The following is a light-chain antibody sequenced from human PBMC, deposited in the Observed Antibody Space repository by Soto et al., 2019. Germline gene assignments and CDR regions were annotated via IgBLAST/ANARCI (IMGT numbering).Light chain of an antibody. CDR3: QQYNSYPLT. CDR2: KAS. Sequence: DIQMTQSPSTLSASVGDRVTITCRASQSISSWLAWYQQKPGKAPKLLIYKASSLESGVQLRFSGSGSGTEFTLTISSLQPDDFATYYCQQYNSYPLTFGRGTKVEI. J-gene: IGKJ4*01. CDR1: QSISSW. V-gene: IGKV1-5*03.